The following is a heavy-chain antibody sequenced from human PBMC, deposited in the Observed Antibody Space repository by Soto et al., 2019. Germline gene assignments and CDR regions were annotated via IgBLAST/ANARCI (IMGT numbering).Heavy chain of an antibody. CDR2: VYNSGST. CDR1: GGSISSNY. J-gene: IGHJ4*02. V-gene: IGHV4-59*01. Sequence: PSVSLSLTCTVCGGSISSNYWTWIRQTPGKGLEWIGYVYNSGSTNYSPSLKSRVTISEDTSKSQFSLKVNSMTAADTAVYYCARYRREAVAGYTLDNWGQGILVTVSS. D-gene: IGHD6-13*01. CDR3: ARYRREAVAGYTLDN.